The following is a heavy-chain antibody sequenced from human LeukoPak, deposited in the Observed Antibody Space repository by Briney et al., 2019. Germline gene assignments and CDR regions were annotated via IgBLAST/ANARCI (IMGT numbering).Heavy chain of an antibody. CDR1: GGSISSSSYY. V-gene: IGHV4-39*07. CDR2: IYYSGST. CDR3: ARVNHGGWGLTGDSRLWFDY. Sequence: PSKSLSLTCTVSGGSISSSSYYWGWIRQPPGKGLEWIGSIYYSGSTYYNPSLKSRVTISVDTSKNQFSLKLSSVTAADTAVYYCARVNHGGWGLTGDSRLWFDYWGQGTLVTVSS. D-gene: IGHD1-14*01. J-gene: IGHJ4*02.